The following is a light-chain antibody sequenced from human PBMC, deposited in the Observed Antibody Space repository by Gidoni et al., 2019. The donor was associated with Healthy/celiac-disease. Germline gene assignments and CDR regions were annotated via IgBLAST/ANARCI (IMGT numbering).Light chain of an antibody. CDR1: QGISSY. CDR3: QQLNSYPFT. J-gene: IGKJ4*01. Sequence: DIQLTQSPSFLSASVGDRVTITCWASQGISSYLAWYQQKPGKAPKLLIYAASTLQSGVPSRFSGSGSGTEFTLTISILQPEDFATYYCQQLNSYPFTFGGGTKVEIK. V-gene: IGKV1-9*01. CDR2: AAS.